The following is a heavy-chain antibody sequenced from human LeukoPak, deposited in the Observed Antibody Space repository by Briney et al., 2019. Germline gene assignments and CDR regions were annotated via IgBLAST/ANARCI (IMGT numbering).Heavy chain of an antibody. V-gene: IGHV1-46*03. CDR2: INPSAGST. D-gene: IGHD7-27*01. J-gene: IGHJ4*02. Sequence: ASVKVSCKASGYTLINCYMQWVRQAPGQGREWMGIINPSAGSTSYAQKFQGRVSMTRDTSTSTVYMQLSSLRSEDTAIYYCARTHSWGDKRYFDFWGQGTLVTVSS. CDR1: GYTLINCY. CDR3: ARTHSWGDKRYFDF.